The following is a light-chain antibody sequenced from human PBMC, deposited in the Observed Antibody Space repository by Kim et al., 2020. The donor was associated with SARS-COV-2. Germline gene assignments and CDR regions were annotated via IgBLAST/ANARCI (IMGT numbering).Light chain of an antibody. J-gene: IGLJ1*01. CDR3: QVWDGSTDHYV. CDR1: NMGSKN. V-gene: IGLV3-21*04. Sequence: APGEASKIPGAGNNMGSKNVQWYQQKAGHAPVLVISHDSDRPSGIPDRFSGSNSGNTATLTISGVEAGDEADYYCQVWDGSTDHYVFGTGTKVSVL. CDR2: HDS.